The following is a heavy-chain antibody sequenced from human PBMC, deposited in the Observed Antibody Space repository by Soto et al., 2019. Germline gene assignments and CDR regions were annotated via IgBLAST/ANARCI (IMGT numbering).Heavy chain of an antibody. CDR1: GGSISNYY. J-gene: IGHJ4*02. CDR2: IYYSGST. CDR3: ARDNGRENYYDSSGYWYYFDY. Sequence: SETLSLTCTVSGGSISNYYWTWIRQPPGKGLEWIGYIYYSGSTNYNPSLKSRVTISVDTSKNQFSLKLSSVTAADTAVYYCARDNGRENYYDSSGYWYYFDYWGQGTLVTVSS. V-gene: IGHV4-59*01. D-gene: IGHD3-22*01.